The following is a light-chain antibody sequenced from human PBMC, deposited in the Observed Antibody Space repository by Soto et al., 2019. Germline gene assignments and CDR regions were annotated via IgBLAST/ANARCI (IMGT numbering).Light chain of an antibody. Sequence: DIQMTQSPSSLSASVGDRVTITCRASKGSSSFVAWYQQKPGKVPRLLISGASTLQSGVPSRFSGSGSGTDFTLTITSLQPEDVATYYCQKYSSVITFGQGTRLEIK. V-gene: IGKV1-27*01. CDR2: GAS. CDR3: QKYSSVIT. CDR1: KGSSSF. J-gene: IGKJ5*01.